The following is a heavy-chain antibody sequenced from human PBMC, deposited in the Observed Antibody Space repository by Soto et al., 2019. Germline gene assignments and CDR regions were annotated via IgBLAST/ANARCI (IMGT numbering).Heavy chain of an antibody. CDR2: ISGSGGST. CDR3: AKYSAYGDYGGFLPGY. V-gene: IGHV3-23*01. D-gene: IGHD4-17*01. J-gene: IGHJ4*02. Sequence: EVQLLESGGGLVQPGGSLRLSCAASGFTFSSYAMSWVRQAPGKGLEWVSAISGSGGSTYYADSVKGRFTISRDNSKTTLYLQMNSLKAEDTAVYYCAKYSAYGDYGGFLPGYWGQGTLVTVSS. CDR1: GFTFSSYA.